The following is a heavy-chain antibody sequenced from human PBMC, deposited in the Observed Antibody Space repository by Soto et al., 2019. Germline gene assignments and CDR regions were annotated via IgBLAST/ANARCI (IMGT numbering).Heavy chain of an antibody. Sequence: SETLSLTCTVSGGSISSSIYYWGWVRQPPGKELEWIGSFYYSGSPYYNPSLKSRVTISVDTSKNQFSLKLSSVTAADTAIYYCARSEFDGLFPLNYWGQGTLVTVSS. D-gene: IGHD3-10*01. CDR1: GGSISSSIYY. J-gene: IGHJ4*02. CDR3: ARSEFDGLFPLNY. V-gene: IGHV4-39*01. CDR2: FYYSGSP.